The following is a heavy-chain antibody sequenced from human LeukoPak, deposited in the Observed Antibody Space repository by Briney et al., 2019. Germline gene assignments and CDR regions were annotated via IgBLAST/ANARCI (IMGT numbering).Heavy chain of an antibody. J-gene: IGHJ4*02. CDR2: INTYNGHT. CDR3: ARDPRITGTTAYYFDY. V-gene: IGHV1-18*01. D-gene: IGHD1-7*01. Sequence: ASVTVSCKASGYSFISYGFSWVRQAPGQGLAWMGWINTYNGHTNYTQTLQGRVTITTDTSTSTAYMELRNLRPDDTAVYFCARDPRITGTTAYYFDYWGQGTLVTVSS. CDR1: GYSFISYG.